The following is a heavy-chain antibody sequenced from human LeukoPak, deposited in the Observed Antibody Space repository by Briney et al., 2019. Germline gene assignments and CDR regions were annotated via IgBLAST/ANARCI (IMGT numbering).Heavy chain of an antibody. CDR2: ISTSSTTI. Sequence: GGSLRLSCAASGFTFSDHFMTWIRQAPGKGLEWVSYISTSSTTIYYADSVKGRFTISRDNAKNSLYLQMNSLRAEDTAVYYCATMAVAGTWAFDFWGQGTMVTVSS. CDR1: GFTFSDHF. V-gene: IGHV3-11*04. D-gene: IGHD6-19*01. J-gene: IGHJ3*01. CDR3: ATMAVAGTWAFDF.